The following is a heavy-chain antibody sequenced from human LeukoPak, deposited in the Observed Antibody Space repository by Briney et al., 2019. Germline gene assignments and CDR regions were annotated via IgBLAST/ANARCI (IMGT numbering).Heavy chain of an antibody. D-gene: IGHD1-14*01. Sequence: LTGGSLRLSCEASGFIYSHYGMHWVRQAPGKGLEWVAVIWSDGTEKYYGNAVKGRFTISRDNGNNGVFLQTNSLRAEDTAMYYCARGGPDHAFDVWGQGTMVTVSS. CDR3: ARGGPDHAFDV. V-gene: IGHV3-33*04. CDR1: GFIYSHYG. J-gene: IGHJ3*01. CDR2: IWSDGTEK.